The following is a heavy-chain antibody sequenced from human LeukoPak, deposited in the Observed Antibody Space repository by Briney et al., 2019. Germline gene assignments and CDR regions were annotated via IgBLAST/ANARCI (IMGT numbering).Heavy chain of an antibody. CDR3: ARDRVAGDVHFDY. CDR2: ISAYNGNT. V-gene: IGHV1-18*01. D-gene: IGHD6-19*01. CDR1: GYTFTSYG. Sequence: RASVTVSCKASGYTFTSYGIRWVRQAPGQGLEWMGWISAYNGNTNYAQKLQGRVTMTTDTSTSTAYMELRSLRSDDTAVYYCARDRVAGDVHFDYWGQGTLVTVSS. J-gene: IGHJ4*02.